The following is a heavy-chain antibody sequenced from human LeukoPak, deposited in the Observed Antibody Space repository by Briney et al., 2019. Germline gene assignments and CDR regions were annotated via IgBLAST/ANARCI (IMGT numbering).Heavy chain of an antibody. D-gene: IGHD2/OR15-2a*01. CDR3: ARANSLGY. Sequence: PGGSLRLSCAGSGFTFSSYWMSWVRQAPGKGLEWVANIKQDGSEKYYVDSVKGRFTISRDNAKNSLYLQMNSLRAEDTAVYYCARANSLGYWGQGTLVTVSS. J-gene: IGHJ4*02. V-gene: IGHV3-7*01. CDR2: IKQDGSEK. CDR1: GFTFSSYW.